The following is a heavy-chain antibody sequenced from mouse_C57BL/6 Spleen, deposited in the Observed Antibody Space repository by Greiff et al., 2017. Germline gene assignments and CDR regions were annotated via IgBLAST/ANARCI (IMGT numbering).Heavy chain of an antibody. J-gene: IGHJ2*01. CDR1: GYTFTSYW. CDR3: ARSRAYYSNYVLFDY. D-gene: IGHD2-5*01. V-gene: IGHV1-64*01. Sequence: QVQLKQPGAELVKPGASVKLSCKASGYTFTSYWMHWVKQRPGQGLEWIGMIHPNSGSTNYNEKFKSKATLTVDKSSSTAYMQLSSLTSEDSAVYYCARSRAYYSNYVLFDYWGQGTTLTVSS. CDR2: IHPNSGST.